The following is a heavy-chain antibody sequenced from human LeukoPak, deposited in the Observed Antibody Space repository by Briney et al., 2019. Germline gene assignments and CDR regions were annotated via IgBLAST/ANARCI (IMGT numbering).Heavy chain of an antibody. V-gene: IGHV3-23*01. J-gene: IGHJ4*02. D-gene: IGHD3-3*01. Sequence: GGSLRLSCAASGFTYNTYAMSWVRQAPGKGLEWVSAITGSGGSTYYADSVKGQFTISRDNSKDTLYLQMNSLRAEDTAVYYCAKDQITIFGVADFDYWGQGTLVTVSS. CDR1: GFTYNTYA. CDR3: AKDQITIFGVADFDY. CDR2: ITGSGGST.